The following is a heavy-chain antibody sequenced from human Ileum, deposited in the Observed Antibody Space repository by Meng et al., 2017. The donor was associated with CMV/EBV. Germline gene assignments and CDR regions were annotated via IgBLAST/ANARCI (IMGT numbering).Heavy chain of an antibody. Sequence: SETLSLTCTVSGYSISSGYYWGWIRQPPGKGLEWIGSIYHSGSTYYNPSLKSRLTISVDTSKNQFSLKLTCVTAADTAVYYCARLYTPAAGRNYYFDYWGQGTLVTVSS. CDR3: ARLYTPAAGRNYYFDY. CDR1: GYSISSGYY. V-gene: IGHV4-38-2*02. J-gene: IGHJ4*02. D-gene: IGHD6-13*01. CDR2: IYHSGST.